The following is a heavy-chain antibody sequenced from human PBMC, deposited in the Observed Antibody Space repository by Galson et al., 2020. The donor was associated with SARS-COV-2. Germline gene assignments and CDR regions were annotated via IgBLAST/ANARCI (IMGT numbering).Heavy chain of an antibody. D-gene: IGHD6-13*01. CDR1: GTPLATSGEG. CDR3: VHVYAIRAAGV. Sequence: SGPTLVKPTQPLTLTYTFSGTPLATSGEGLGWIRQPPGKALEWLALLHWDDDKRYSPTMESRLTITKDTSKNLLALTMTNMDPVDTATYYCVHVYAIRAAGVWGQGTLVTVS. J-gene: IGHJ4*02. CDR2: LHWDDDK. V-gene: IGHV2-5*02.